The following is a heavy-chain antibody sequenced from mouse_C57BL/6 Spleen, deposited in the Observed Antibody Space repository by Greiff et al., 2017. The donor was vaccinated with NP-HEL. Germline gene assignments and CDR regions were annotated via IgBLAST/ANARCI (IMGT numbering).Heavy chain of an antibody. Sequence: EVKLVESGGDLVKPGGSLKLSCAASGFTFSSYGMSWVRQTPDKRLEWVATISSGGSYTYYPDSVKGRFTISRDNAKNTLYLQMSSLKSEDTAMYYCARHIRGYFDVWGTGTTVTVSS. J-gene: IGHJ1*03. CDR3: ARHIRGYFDV. CDR1: GFTFSSYG. CDR2: ISSGGSYT. V-gene: IGHV5-6*01.